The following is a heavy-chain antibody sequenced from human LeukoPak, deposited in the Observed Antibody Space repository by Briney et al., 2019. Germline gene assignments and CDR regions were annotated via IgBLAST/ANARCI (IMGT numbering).Heavy chain of an antibody. CDR3: ARDSSHYLGSSDY. V-gene: IGHV3-23*01. CDR2: FSETGDVK. J-gene: IGHJ4*02. CDR1: GFSFCSYH. D-gene: IGHD6-6*01. Sequence: GGSLRLFCGVSGFSFCSYHMSWVRQAPGKGRVEGLVFSETGDVKQYAEAMKGRFTISRDNIKNTLKLQMNSLRAEDTAIYYCARDSSHYLGSSDYWGEGTLVTVSS.